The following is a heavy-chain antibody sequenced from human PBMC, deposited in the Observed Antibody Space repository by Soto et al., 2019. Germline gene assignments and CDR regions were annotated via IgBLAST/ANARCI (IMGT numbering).Heavy chain of an antibody. CDR1: GFTFSTYW. CDR3: ARDRGYSTFDI. D-gene: IGHD1-26*01. CDR2: MKEDGSEE. J-gene: IGHJ3*02. V-gene: IGHV3-7*01. Sequence: EVQLVESGGGLVQPGGSLRLSCGASGFTFSTYWMSWVRQAPGKGLEWVANMKEDGSEENYVDSVKGRFTISRDNAKNSLYLQMNSLRVEDTAVYYCARDRGYSTFDIWGQGTMVTVSS.